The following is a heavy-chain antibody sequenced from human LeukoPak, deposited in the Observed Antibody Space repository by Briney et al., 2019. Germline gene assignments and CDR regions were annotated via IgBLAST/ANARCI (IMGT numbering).Heavy chain of an antibody. CDR3: ARGLFSSWYAWFDP. D-gene: IGHD6-13*01. Sequence: SETLSLTCAVYGGSFSGYYWSWIRQPPGKGLEWIGEINHSGSTNYNPSLKSRVTISVDTSKNQFSLKLSSVTAADTAVYYCARGLFSSWYAWFDPWGQGTLVTVSS. V-gene: IGHV4-34*01. CDR1: GGSFSGYY. CDR2: INHSGST. J-gene: IGHJ5*02.